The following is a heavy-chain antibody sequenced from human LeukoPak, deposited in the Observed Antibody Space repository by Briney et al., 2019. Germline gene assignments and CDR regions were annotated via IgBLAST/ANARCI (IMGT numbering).Heavy chain of an antibody. J-gene: IGHJ6*02. Sequence: ASVKVSCKASGYTFTGYYMHWVRQASGQGLEWMGWINPNSGGTNSAQKFQGRVTMTRDTSISTAYMELSRLRSDDTAVYYCARDHCSDNDCYEDYYYGMDVWGQGTTVTVSS. CDR1: GYTFTGYY. V-gene: IGHV1-2*02. CDR2: INPNSGGT. D-gene: IGHD2-21*02. CDR3: ARDHCSDNDCYEDYYYGMDV.